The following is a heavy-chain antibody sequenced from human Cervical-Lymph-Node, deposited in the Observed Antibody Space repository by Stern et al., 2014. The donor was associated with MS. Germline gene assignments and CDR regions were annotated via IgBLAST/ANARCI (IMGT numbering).Heavy chain of an antibody. J-gene: IGHJ4*02. CDR3: ATLGWADY. Sequence: EVQLVESGGGLVQPGGSLRLSCAASGFSFSSYWMHWVRQAPGKGLVWVSRMDSDGSNTGYADSVKGRFTISRDNAKNTLYLQMNRLRAEDTAVYYCATLGWADYWGQGTLVTVSS. V-gene: IGHV3-74*02. CDR1: GFSFSSYW. CDR2: MDSDGSNT. D-gene: IGHD5-24*01.